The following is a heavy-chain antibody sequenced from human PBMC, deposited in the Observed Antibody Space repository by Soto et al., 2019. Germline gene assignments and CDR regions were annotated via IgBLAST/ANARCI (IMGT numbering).Heavy chain of an antibody. Sequence: GGSLRLSCEASGFTFDDYDIHWVRQAPGQGLEWVSGISWNSRNIAYADSVKGRFTISRDNAKNSLYLQMNSLRAEDTALYYCVQGGDYRGHDAFDIWGQGTMVTVSS. CDR2: ISWNSRNI. CDR3: VQGGDYRGHDAFDI. CDR1: GFTFDDYD. V-gene: IGHV3-9*01. J-gene: IGHJ3*02. D-gene: IGHD4-17*01.